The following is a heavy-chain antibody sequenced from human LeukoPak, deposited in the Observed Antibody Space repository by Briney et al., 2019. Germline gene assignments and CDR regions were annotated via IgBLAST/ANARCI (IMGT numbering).Heavy chain of an antibody. CDR3: ARFPGYYDSSGYTPGMDV. CDR1: GGSFSGYY. J-gene: IGHJ6*02. Sequence: PSETLSLTCAVDGGSFSGYYWSWIRQPPGKGLEWIGEINHSGSTNYNPSLKSRVTISVDTSKNQFSLKLSSVTAADTAVYYCARFPGYYDSSGYTPGMDVWGQGATVTVSS. D-gene: IGHD3-22*01. CDR2: INHSGST. V-gene: IGHV4-34*01.